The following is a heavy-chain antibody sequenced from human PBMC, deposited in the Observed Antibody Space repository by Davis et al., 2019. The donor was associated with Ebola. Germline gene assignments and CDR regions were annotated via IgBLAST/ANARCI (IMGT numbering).Heavy chain of an antibody. J-gene: IGHJ3*02. V-gene: IGHV4-59*01. CDR1: GGSISSYY. Sequence: SETLSLTCTVSGGSISSYYWSWIRQPPGKGLEWIGYIYYSGSTNYNPSLRSRVTISLDTSKNQFSLKLSSVTAADTAVYYCAREHGDYTLSAFDIWGQGTMVTVSS. D-gene: IGHD4-17*01. CDR3: AREHGDYTLSAFDI. CDR2: IYYSGST.